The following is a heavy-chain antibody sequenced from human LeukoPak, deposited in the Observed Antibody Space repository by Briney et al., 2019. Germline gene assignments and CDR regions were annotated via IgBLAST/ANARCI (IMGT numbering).Heavy chain of an antibody. V-gene: IGHV1-8*01. Sequence: ASVTVSCTASGYTFTSYDINWVRQATGQGLEWMGWMNPNSGNTGYAQKFQGRVTMTRNTSISTAYMELSSQRSEDTAVYYCARGEGAAGTPAHFNYGMDVWGQGTTVTVSS. D-gene: IGHD6-13*01. CDR1: GYTFTSYD. CDR2: MNPNSGNT. CDR3: ARGEGAAGTPAHFNYGMDV. J-gene: IGHJ6*02.